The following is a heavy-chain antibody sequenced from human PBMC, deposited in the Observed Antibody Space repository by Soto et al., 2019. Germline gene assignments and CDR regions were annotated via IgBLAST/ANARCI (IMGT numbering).Heavy chain of an antibody. V-gene: IGHV3-74*01. CDR3: ARDPGYDSSGDDAFDI. D-gene: IGHD3-22*01. CDR1: GFTFSSYC. Sequence: PGGSRRRSCAASGFTFSSYCMHWGGQAPGKGLVWVSRINSDGSSTSYADSVKGRFTISRDNAKNTLYLQMNSLRAEDTAVYYCARDPGYDSSGDDAFDIWGQGTMVT. J-gene: IGHJ3*02. CDR2: INSDGSST.